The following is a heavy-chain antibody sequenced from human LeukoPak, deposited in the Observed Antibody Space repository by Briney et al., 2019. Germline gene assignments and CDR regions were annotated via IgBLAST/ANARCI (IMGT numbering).Heavy chain of an antibody. Sequence: PGGSLRLSCAASGFTFSSYAMSWVRQAPGKGLEWVGRIKSKTDGGTTDYAAPVKGRFTISRDDSKNTLYLQMNSLKTEDTAVYYCTTEEGKTFDYWGQGTLVTVSS. CDR2: IKSKTDGGTT. CDR1: GFTFSSYA. V-gene: IGHV3-15*01. J-gene: IGHJ4*02. CDR3: TTEEGKTFDY.